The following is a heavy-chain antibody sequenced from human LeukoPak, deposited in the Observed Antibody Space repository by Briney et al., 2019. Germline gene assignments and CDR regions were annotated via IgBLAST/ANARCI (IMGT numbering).Heavy chain of an antibody. J-gene: IGHJ5*02. Sequence: SETLSLTCTVSGGSISSYYWSWIRQPPGKGLEWIGYIYYSGSTNYNPSLKSRVTISVDTSKNQFSLKLSSVTAADTAVYYCARTGLQLPLNWFDPWGRGTLVTVSS. CDR3: ARTGLQLPLNWFDP. V-gene: IGHV4-59*01. D-gene: IGHD1-7*01. CDR2: IYYSGST. CDR1: GGSISSYY.